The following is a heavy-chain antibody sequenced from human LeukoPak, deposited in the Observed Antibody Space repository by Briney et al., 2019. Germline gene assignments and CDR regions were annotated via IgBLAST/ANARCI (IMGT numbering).Heavy chain of an antibody. J-gene: IGHJ4*02. CDR2: IYYSGST. V-gene: IGHV4-30-4*01. Sequence: PSETLSLTCTVSGGSISSGDYYWSWIRQPPGKGLEWIGYIYYSGSTYYNPSLKSRVPISLDTSTNQSSMKLSSVTAAATAVYYSARGGEQQLEFDYWGQGTLVTVSS. CDR3: ARGGEQQLEFDY. D-gene: IGHD6-13*01. CDR1: GGSISSGDYY.